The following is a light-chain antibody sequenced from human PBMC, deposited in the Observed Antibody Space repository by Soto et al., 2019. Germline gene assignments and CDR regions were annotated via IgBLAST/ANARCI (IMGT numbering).Light chain of an antibody. CDR3: LLYFGGPWV. CDR1: TGVVTRDHY. CDR2: TTT. V-gene: IGLV7-43*01. J-gene: IGLJ3*02. Sequence: QAVVTQESSVTVSPGGTVTLTCGSSTGVVTRDHYPNWFQQKPGQPPRALFSTTTNRHSWTPARFSGSLLGDKAALTLSGVQPEDEADYYCLLYFGGPWVFGGGTKLTVL.